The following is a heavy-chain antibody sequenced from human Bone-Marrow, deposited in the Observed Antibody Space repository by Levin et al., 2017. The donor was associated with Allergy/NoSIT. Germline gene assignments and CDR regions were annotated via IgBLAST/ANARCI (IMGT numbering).Heavy chain of an antibody. V-gene: IGHV1-2*02. CDR3: ARARVVADAFDI. CDR2: INPNSGGT. J-gene: IGHJ3*02. Sequence: ASVKVSCKASGYTFTGYYMHWVRQAPGQGLEWMGWINPNSGGTNYAQKFQGRVTMTRDTSISTAYMELSRLRSDDTAVYYCARARVVADAFDIWGQGTMVTVSS. D-gene: IGHD5-12*01. CDR1: GYTFTGYY.